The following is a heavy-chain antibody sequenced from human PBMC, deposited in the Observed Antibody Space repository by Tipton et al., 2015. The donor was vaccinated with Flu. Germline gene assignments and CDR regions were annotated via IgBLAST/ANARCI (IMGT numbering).Heavy chain of an antibody. J-gene: IGHJ4*02. D-gene: IGHD1-26*01. Sequence: CAASGFSFSDHYMDWLRQAPGKGLEWVGRIRNKANSYSTEYAASVKGRFTIARDDSKNSLFLHMNSLKTEDTGVYYCGRVRLVGADWGQGTLVTVSS. CDR2: IRNKANSYST. CDR3: GRVRLVGAD. V-gene: IGHV3-72*01. CDR1: GFSFSDHY.